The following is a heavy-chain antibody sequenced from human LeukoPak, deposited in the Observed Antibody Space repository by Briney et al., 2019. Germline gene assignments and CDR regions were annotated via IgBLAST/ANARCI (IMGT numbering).Heavy chain of an antibody. CDR3: ASTVTSSSAFDI. CDR2: IYHSGST. CDR1: GGSISSGGYS. Sequence: SETLSLTCAASGGSISSGGYSWSWIRQPPGKGLEWIGYIYHSGSTYYNPSLKSRVTISVDRSKNQFSLKLSSVTAADTAVYYCASTVTSSSAFDIWGQGTMVTVSS. D-gene: IGHD4-17*01. V-gene: IGHV4-30-2*01. J-gene: IGHJ3*02.